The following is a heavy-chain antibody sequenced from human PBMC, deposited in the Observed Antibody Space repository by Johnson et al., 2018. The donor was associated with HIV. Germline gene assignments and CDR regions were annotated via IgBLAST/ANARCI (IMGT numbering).Heavy chain of an antibody. V-gene: IGHV3-30-3*01. Sequence: QMQLVESGGGVVQPGRSLRLSCSASGFTFSSYAMPWVRQAPGKGLEWVAVISSDGSNKYYADSVKGRFTISRDNSKNTLYLQMNSLRDEDTAVYYCARDAEEYCGGDCYLWGLGAFDIWGQGTMVTVSS. J-gene: IGHJ3*02. CDR3: ARDAEEYCGGDCYLWGLGAFDI. CDR1: GFTFSSYA. CDR2: ISSDGSNK. D-gene: IGHD2-21*02.